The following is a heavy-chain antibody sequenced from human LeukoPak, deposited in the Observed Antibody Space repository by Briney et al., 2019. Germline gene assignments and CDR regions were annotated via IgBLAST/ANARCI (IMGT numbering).Heavy chain of an antibody. D-gene: IGHD5-24*01. CDR2: IYSGGST. CDR1: GFTVSSNY. V-gene: IGHV3-66*01. J-gene: IGHJ4*02. CDR3: ARIEMATSFDY. Sequence: GGSLRLSCAASGFTVSSNYMSWVRQAPGKGLEWVSVIYSGGSTYYADSVKGRFTISRDNPKNTLYLQMNSLRAEDTAVYYCARIEMATSFDYWGQGTLVTVSS.